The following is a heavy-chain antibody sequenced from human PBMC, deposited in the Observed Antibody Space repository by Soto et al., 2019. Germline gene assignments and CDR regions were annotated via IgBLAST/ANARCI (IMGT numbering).Heavy chain of an antibody. J-gene: IGHJ4*02. CDR2: ISAYNGNT. CDR1: GYTFTSYG. D-gene: IGHD3-16*01. V-gene: IGHV1-18*01. Sequence: ASVKVSCKASGYTFTSYGISWVRQAPRQGLEWMGWISAYNGNTNYAQKLQGRVTMTTDTSTSTAYMELRSLRSDDTAVYYCARERPDYGDFDYWGQGTLVTVSS. CDR3: ARERPDYGDFDY.